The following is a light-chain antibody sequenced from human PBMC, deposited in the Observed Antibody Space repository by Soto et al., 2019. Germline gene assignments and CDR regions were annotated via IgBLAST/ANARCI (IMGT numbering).Light chain of an antibody. CDR2: AAS. V-gene: IGKV1-27*01. CDR3: QKPPET. J-gene: IGKJ1*01. CDR1: QGISNY. Sequence: DIQRTQSPSSLSASLGDRVTITCRASQGISNYLAWYQQKPGKVPKLLIYAASTLQSGVPSRFSGSGSGTDFTLTISSLQPEDVATYYCQKPPETFGQGTKVEIK.